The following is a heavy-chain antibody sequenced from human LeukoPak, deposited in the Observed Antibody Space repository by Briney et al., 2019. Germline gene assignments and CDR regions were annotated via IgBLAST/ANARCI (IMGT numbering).Heavy chain of an antibody. CDR1: GGSISSSSYY. CDR2: IYYSGST. J-gene: IGHJ5*02. D-gene: IGHD3-22*01. V-gene: IGHV4-39*01. Sequence: SETLSLTCTVSGGSISSSSYYWGWIRQPPGKGLEWIGSIYYSGSTYYNPSLKSRVTISVDTSKNQFSLKLSSVTAADTAVYYCARLCRITTARGWFDPWGQGTLVTVSS. CDR3: ARLCRITTARGWFDP.